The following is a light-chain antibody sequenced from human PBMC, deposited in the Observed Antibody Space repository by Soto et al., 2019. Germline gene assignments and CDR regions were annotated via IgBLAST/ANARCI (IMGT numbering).Light chain of an antibody. CDR2: DVE. J-gene: IGLJ1*01. CDR1: SSDVGGYHY. V-gene: IGLV2-8*01. CDR3: LSYGGSNNYV. Sequence: QSALTEPPSAAESPGQSVTISCTGTSSDVGGYHYVSLYQHHPGRAPKLLIYDVEKRPPGVLGRLYSSKSGNPASLPVSRLQADDEDDYYCLSYGGSNNYVFGTGTKLTVL.